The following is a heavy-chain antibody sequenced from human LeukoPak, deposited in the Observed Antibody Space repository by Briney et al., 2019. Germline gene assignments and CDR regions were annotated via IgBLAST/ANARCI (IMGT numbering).Heavy chain of an antibody. CDR1: GFTFSSYS. J-gene: IGHJ4*02. CDR2: IYWNSGGT. D-gene: IGHD6-13*01. V-gene: IGHV3-9*01. CDR3: TKDITAGGLDY. Sequence: GGSLRLSCAASGFTFSSYSIHWVRQAPGKGLEWVSGIYWNSGGTGYADSVKGRFTISRDNAKNSLYLQMNSLRTDDTALYYCTKDITAGGLDYWGQGTLVTVSS.